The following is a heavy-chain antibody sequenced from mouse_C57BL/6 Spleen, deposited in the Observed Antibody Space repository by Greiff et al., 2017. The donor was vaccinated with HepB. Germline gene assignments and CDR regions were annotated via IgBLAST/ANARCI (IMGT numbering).Heavy chain of an antibody. CDR2: IYPGNSDT. J-gene: IGHJ2*01. CDR1: GYTFTSYW. Sequence: DVQLQESGTVLARPGASVKMSCKTSGYTFTSYWMHWVKQRPGQGLEWIGAIYPGNSDTSYNQKFKGKAKLTAVTSASTAYMELSSLTNEDSAVYYCTRGYYSNYPYYFDYWGQGTTLTVSS. D-gene: IGHD2-5*01. CDR3: TRGYYSNYPYYFDY. V-gene: IGHV1-5*01.